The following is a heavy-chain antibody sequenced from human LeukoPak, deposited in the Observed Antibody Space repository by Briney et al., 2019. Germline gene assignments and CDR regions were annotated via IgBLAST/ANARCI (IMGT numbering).Heavy chain of an antibody. CDR2: IKQDGSEK. Sequence: GGSLRLSCAASGFTFSTYWMTWVRQAPGKGLEWVANIKQDGSEKNYVDSVKGRFTISRDNAKNSLYLQMNTLSADDTAVYFCAGGISMVRGADYWGQGTLVTVSS. D-gene: IGHD3-10*01. CDR3: AGGISMVRGADY. J-gene: IGHJ4*02. V-gene: IGHV3-7*04. CDR1: GFTFSTYW.